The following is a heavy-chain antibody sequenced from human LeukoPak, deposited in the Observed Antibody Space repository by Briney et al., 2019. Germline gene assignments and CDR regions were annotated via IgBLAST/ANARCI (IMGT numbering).Heavy chain of an antibody. V-gene: IGHV3-30-3*01. Sequence: PGGSLRLSCAASGFTFSSYAMHWVRQAPGKGLEWVAVISYDGSNKYYADSVKGRFTISRDNSKNTLYLDMNSLRTEDTALYYCAKGGEYSTSWDDTFDIWGQGTMVTVSS. J-gene: IGHJ3*02. D-gene: IGHD2-2*01. CDR2: ISYDGSNK. CDR3: AKGGEYSTSWDDTFDI. CDR1: GFTFSSYA.